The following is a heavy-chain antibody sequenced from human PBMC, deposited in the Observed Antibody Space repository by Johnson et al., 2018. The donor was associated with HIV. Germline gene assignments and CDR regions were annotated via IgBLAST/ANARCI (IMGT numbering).Heavy chain of an antibody. V-gene: IGHV3-30*14. CDR3: ATGGSIGYFDWLSNFDI. J-gene: IGHJ3*02. CDR2: ISYDGSNK. D-gene: IGHD3-9*01. Sequence: VQLVESGGGVVQPGRSLRLSCAASGFTFSSYAMHWVRQAPGKGLEWVAVISYDGSNKYYADSVKGRFTISRDNSKNTLYLQMGSLRTEDMAVYYCATGGSIGYFDWLSNFDIWGQGTMVTVSS. CDR1: GFTFSSYA.